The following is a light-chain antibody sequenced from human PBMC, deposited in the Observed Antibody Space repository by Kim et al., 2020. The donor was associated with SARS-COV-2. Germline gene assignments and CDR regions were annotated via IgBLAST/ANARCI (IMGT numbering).Light chain of an antibody. Sequence: SASVVDRVVITGRASHNIAEDLHWYPQKPGKAPRLLVYAASTLQRGVPGRFSGSGSGTEFTLTITSLRPEDSATYYCQQSSITHYTFGQGTKLEI. V-gene: IGKV1-39*01. CDR3: QQSSITHYT. CDR2: AAS. J-gene: IGKJ2*01. CDR1: HNIAED.